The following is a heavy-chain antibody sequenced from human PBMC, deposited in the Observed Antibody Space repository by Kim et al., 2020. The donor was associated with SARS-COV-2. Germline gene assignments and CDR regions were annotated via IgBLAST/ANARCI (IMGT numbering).Heavy chain of an antibody. J-gene: IGHJ6*02. D-gene: IGHD6-13*01. V-gene: IGHV3-48*02. CDR3: ASIAAAEDLYYYYGMDV. CDR1: AFTFSSYS. CDR2: ISTSSSTI. Sequence: GGSLRLSCAASAFTFSSYSMNWVRQAPGKGLEWVSYISTSSSTIYYADSVKGRFTISRDNAKNSLYLQMNSLRDEDTAVYYCASIAAAEDLYYYYGMDVWGQGPTVPVSS.